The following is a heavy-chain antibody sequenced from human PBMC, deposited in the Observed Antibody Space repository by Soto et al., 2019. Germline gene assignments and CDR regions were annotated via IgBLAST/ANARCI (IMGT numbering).Heavy chain of an antibody. D-gene: IGHD6-13*01. CDR3: ATGAAGASFYGMDV. J-gene: IGHJ6*01. CDR1: GYTLTELS. Sequence: QVQLVQSGAEVKKPGASVKVSCKVSGYTLTELSMHWVRQAPGKGLEWMGGFDPEDGETIYAQKFQGRVTMTEDTSTDTANMELSSLRSEDKVVYYSATGAAGASFYGMDVRGQGTTVTVSS. CDR2: FDPEDGET. V-gene: IGHV1-24*01.